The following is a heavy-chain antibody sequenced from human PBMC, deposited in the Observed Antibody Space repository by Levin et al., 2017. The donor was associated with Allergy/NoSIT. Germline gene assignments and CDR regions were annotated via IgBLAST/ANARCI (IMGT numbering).Heavy chain of an antibody. CDR3: ALLPVERGAFDI. CDR2: IYWDDDK. V-gene: IGHV2-5*02. CDR1: GFSLSSSGVG. Sequence: SGPTLVKPTQTLTLTCSFSGFSLSSSGVGVGWIRQPPGKALEWLALIYWDDDKRYSPSLKSRLTITKDTSRSQVVLTMTNMDPVDTATYYCALLPVERGAFDIWGQGTMVTVSS. J-gene: IGHJ3*02. D-gene: IGHD2-15*01.